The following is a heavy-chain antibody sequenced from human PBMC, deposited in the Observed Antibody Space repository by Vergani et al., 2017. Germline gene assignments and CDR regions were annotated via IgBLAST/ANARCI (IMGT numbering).Heavy chain of an antibody. J-gene: IGHJ4*02. V-gene: IGHV3-23*04. CDR1: GFTFSDYY. CDR2: ISGSGGST. Sequence: VQLVESGGGLVKPGGSLRLSCAASGFTFSDYYMSWIRQAPGKGLEWVSAISGSGGSTYYADSVKGRFTISRDNSKNTLYLQMNSLRAEDTAVYYCAKVVRRYSSSWQEFDYWGQGTLVTVSS. D-gene: IGHD6-13*01. CDR3: AKVVRRYSSSWQEFDY.